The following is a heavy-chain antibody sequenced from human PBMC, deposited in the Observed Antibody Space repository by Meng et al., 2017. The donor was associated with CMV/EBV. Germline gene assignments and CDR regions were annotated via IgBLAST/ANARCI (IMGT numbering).Heavy chain of an antibody. CDR3: AGEFRNGSYLRHWYFDL. CDR1: GFTFSSYW. D-gene: IGHD1-26*01. J-gene: IGHJ2*01. Sequence: GGSLRLSCAASGFTFSSYWMSWVRQAPGKGLEWVANIKQDGSEKYYVDSVKGRFTISRDNAKNSLYLQMNSLRAEDTAVYYCAGEFRNGSYLRHWYFDLWGRGTLVTVSS. V-gene: IGHV3-7*01. CDR2: IKQDGSEK.